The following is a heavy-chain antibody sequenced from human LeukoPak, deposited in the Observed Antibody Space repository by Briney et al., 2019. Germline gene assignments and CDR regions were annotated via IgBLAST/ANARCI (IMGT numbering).Heavy chain of an antibody. D-gene: IGHD5-12*01. CDR1: GDTFTGYY. Sequence: ASVKVSCKASGDTFTGYYIHWVRQAPGQGLEWMGWMNPNSGDRGYAQKFQGRVTITRNTSISTAYMELSSLRSEDTAVYYCARDPGYSGYDLWGQGTLVTVSS. CDR2: MNPNSGDR. CDR3: ARDPGYSGYDL. V-gene: IGHV1-8*03. J-gene: IGHJ4*02.